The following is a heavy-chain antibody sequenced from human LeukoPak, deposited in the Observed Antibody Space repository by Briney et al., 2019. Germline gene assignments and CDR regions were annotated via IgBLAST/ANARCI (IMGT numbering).Heavy chain of an antibody. V-gene: IGHV3-21*01. D-gene: IGHD2-2*02. CDR1: GFTFSSYS. Sequence: RGSLRLSCAASGFTFSSYSMNWVRQAPGKGLEWVSSISSSSSYIYYADSVKGRFTISRDNAKNSLYLQMNSLRAEDTAVYHCARELYDAFDIWGQGTMVSVSS. CDR3: ARELYDAFDI. CDR2: ISSSSSYI. J-gene: IGHJ3*02.